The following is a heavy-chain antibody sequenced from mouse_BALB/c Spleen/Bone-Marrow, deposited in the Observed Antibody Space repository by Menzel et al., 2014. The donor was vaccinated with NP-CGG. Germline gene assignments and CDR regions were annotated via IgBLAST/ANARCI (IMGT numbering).Heavy chain of an antibody. Sequence: VQLQQSGPGLVKPSQSLSLTCTVTGYSITSDYAWNWIRQFPGNKLEWMGYISYSGSTSYNPSLKSRLSITRDTSKNQFFLQLNSVTTEDTATYYCARSFTTVVEEDYFDYWGQGTTLTVSS. CDR3: ARSFTTVVEEDYFDY. CDR1: GYSITSDYA. CDR2: ISYSGST. V-gene: IGHV3-2*02. D-gene: IGHD1-1*01. J-gene: IGHJ2*01.